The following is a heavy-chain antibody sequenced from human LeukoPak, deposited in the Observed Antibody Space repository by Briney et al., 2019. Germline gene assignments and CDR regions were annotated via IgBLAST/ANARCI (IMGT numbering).Heavy chain of an antibody. CDR3: ARRGWELLFDY. V-gene: IGHV4-39*01. J-gene: IGHJ4*02. CDR1: GGSISSSSYY. CDR2: IYYSGST. Sequence: KPSETLSLTCTVSGGSISSSSYYWGWIRQPPGKGLEWVGSIYYSGSTYYNPSPKSRVTISVDTSKNQFSLKLSSVTAADTAVYYCARRGWELLFDYWGQGTLVTVSS. D-gene: IGHD1-26*01.